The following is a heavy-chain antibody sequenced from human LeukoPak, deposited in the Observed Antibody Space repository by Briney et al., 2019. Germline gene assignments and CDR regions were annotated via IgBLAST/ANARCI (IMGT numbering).Heavy chain of an antibody. V-gene: IGHV1-69*13. Sequence: SVKVSCKASGGTFSSYAISWVRQAPGQGLELMGGIIPIFGTANYAQKFQGRVTITADESTSTAYMELSSLRSEDTAVYYCARALGYCSSTSCYPDDYWGQGTLVTVSS. CDR1: GGTFSSYA. CDR3: ARALGYCSSTSCYPDDY. CDR2: IIPIFGTA. D-gene: IGHD2-2*01. J-gene: IGHJ4*02.